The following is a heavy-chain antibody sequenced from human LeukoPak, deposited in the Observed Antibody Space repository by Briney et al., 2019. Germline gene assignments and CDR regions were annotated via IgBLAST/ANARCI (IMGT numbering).Heavy chain of an antibody. CDR3: ARATPEFDY. J-gene: IGHJ4*02. Sequence: SETLSLTCTVSGGSISSSSYYWSWIRQPAGKGLEWIGRIYTSGSTNYNPSLKSRVTISVDTSKNQFSLKLSSVTAADTAVYYCARATPEFDYWGQGTLVTVSS. CDR2: IYTSGST. V-gene: IGHV4-61*02. CDR1: GGSISSSSYY.